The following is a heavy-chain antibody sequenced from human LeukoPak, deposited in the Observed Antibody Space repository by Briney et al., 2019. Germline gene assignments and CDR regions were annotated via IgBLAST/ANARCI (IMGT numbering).Heavy chain of an antibody. CDR3: ARDYDILTGRPFDY. V-gene: IGHV3-48*01. CDR2: ISSSSSTI. CDR1: GFTFSSYS. Sequence: GGSLRLSCAASGFTFSSYSMNWVRQAPGKGLEWVSYISSSSSTIYYAGSVKGRFTISRDNAKNSLYLQMNSLRAEDTAVYYCARDYDILTGRPFDYWGQGTLVTVSS. J-gene: IGHJ4*02. D-gene: IGHD3-9*01.